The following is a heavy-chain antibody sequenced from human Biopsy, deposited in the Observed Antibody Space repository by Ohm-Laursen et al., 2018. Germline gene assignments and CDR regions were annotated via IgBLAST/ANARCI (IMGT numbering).Heavy chain of an antibody. CDR2: IYYSGST. CDR3: ARVGVGAPSIDYFDS. J-gene: IGHJ4*02. D-gene: IGHD1-26*01. Sequence: SDTLSLTCPVSGDSINSYYWNWIRQPPGKGLEWIGYIYYSGSTNYNPSLKSRVTISVDRSKNHFSLELSSVAAADTAVYYCARVGVGAPSIDYFDSWGQGALVTVSS. CDR1: GDSINSYY. V-gene: IGHV4-59*07.